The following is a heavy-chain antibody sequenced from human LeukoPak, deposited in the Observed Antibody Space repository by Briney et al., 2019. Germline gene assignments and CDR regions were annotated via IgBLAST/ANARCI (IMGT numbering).Heavy chain of an antibody. V-gene: IGHV1-18*01. CDR2: ISAYNGNT. CDR1: GYTFTSYG. CDR3: ARTSGSYSRLYYYYGMDV. Sequence: VASVTVSFKASGYTFTSYGISWVRQAPGQGLEWMGWISAYNGNTNYAQKLQGRVTMTTDTSTSTAYMELRSLRSDDTAVYYCARTSGSYSRLYYYYGMDVWGQGTTVTVSS. J-gene: IGHJ6*02. D-gene: IGHD1-26*01.